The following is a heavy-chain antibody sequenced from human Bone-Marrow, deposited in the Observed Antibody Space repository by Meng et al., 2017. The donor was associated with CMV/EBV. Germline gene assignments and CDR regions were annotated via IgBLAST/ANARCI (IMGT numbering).Heavy chain of an antibody. CDR2: IYYSGST. CDR1: GGSISSGGYY. Sequence: SETLSLTCTVSGGSISSGGYYWSWIRQHPGKGLEWIGYIYYSGSTYYNPSLKSRVTISVDTSKNQFSLKLSSVTAADTAVYYCARTAVDFWSGYYSYFDYWGQGTLVTVSS. CDR3: ARTAVDFWSGYYSYFDY. D-gene: IGHD3-3*01. J-gene: IGHJ4*02. V-gene: IGHV4-31*03.